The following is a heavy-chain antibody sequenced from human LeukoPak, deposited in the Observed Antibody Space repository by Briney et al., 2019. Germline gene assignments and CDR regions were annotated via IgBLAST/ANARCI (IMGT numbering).Heavy chain of an antibody. D-gene: IGHD3-22*01. V-gene: IGHV3-23*01. CDR3: AKVEGSSGTYFDY. Sequence: PGGSLRLSCAASGFTFSSYAMSWVREAPGKGPEWVSAISGSGGSTYYADSVKGRFTISRDNSKNTLYLQMNSLRAEDTAVYYCAKVEGSSGTYFDYWGQGTLVTVSS. J-gene: IGHJ4*02. CDR2: ISGSGGST. CDR1: GFTFSSYA.